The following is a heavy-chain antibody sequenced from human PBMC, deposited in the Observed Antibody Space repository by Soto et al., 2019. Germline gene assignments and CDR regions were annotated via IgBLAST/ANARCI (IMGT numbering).Heavy chain of an antibody. Sequence: SGPTLVNPTQALTLTCTFSGFSLSTSGVGVGWIRQPPGKALEWLALIYWNDDKRYSTSLKSRLTITKDTSKNQVVLTMTNMDPVDTATYYCAHMVILSRYSSSSAFDIWGQGTMVTGSS. CDR3: AHMVILSRYSSSSAFDI. V-gene: IGHV2-5*01. D-gene: IGHD6-6*01. CDR1: GFSLSTSGVG. J-gene: IGHJ3*02. CDR2: IYWNDDK.